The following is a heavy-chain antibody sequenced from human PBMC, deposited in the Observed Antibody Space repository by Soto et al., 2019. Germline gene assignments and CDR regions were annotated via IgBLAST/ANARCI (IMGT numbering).Heavy chain of an antibody. CDR1: GFTFSDY. J-gene: IGHJ4*02. Sequence: GGSLRLSCAASGFTFSDYWVRQAPGKGLEWVAYISSGGDTIHYADSVRGRFTVSRDNARNSLSLQMNTLRVEDTALYYCARDRAAGGYWGQGTLVTVSS. CDR3: ARDRAAGGY. V-gene: IGHV3-11*04. CDR2: ISSGGDTI. D-gene: IGHD6-13*01.